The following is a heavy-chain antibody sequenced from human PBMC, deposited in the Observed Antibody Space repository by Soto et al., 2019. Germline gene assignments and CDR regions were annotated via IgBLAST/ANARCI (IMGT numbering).Heavy chain of an antibody. D-gene: IGHD1-7*01. CDR2: ISSSASFT. CDR3: GRLNYGLPDL. Sequence: VQLVVSGGGLVKPGGSLRLSCAASGFTFSDHYLHWFRQAPGQGLVWVSYISSSASFTDYADSVKGRFTISRDNAKNARDLQMNSRRADDTAVYFCGRLNYGLPDLWGQGTLVTVAS. J-gene: IGHJ5*02. V-gene: IGHV3-11*06. CDR1: GFTFSDHY.